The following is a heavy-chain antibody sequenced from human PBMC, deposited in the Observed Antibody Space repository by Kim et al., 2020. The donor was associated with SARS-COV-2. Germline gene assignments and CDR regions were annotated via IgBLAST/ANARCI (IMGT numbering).Heavy chain of an antibody. Sequence: SETLSLTCAVSGGSISSNNWWSWVRQPPGKGLGGIGEIDHSGSTNYTASLKSRVNMSVDKSKNQLSLNLRYVTAADTAVYYCARDAGGRGDFGYAFDIWG. J-gene: IGHJ3*02. CDR3: ARDAGGRGDFGYAFDI. CDR1: GGSISSNNW. CDR2: IDHSGST. D-gene: IGHD4-17*01. V-gene: IGHV4-4*02.